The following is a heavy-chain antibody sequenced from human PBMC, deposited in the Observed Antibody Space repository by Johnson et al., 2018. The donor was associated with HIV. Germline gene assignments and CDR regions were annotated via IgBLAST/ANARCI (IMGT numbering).Heavy chain of an antibody. CDR1: GFTFSSYW. J-gene: IGHJ3*02. CDR2: IYSGGST. Sequence: VQLVESGGGLVQPGGSLRLSCAASGFTFSSYWMSWVRQAPVKGLEWVSVIYSGGSTYYADSVKGRFTISRDNSKNTLYLQMNSLRAEDTAVYYCARSGWYLSYAFDIWGQGTMVTVSS. D-gene: IGHD6-19*01. V-gene: IGHV3-66*01. CDR3: ARSGWYLSYAFDI.